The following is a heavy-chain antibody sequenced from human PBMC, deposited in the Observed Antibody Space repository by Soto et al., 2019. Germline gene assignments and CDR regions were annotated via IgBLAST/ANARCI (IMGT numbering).Heavy chain of an antibody. J-gene: IGHJ4*02. CDR3: AKDSPVEQWPGDDDGFDY. D-gene: IGHD6-19*01. Sequence: EVQLVESGGGLVQPGRSLRLSCAASGFTFDDYDMHWVRQAPGKGLEWVSGISWNSGSIGYADSVKGRFTISRDNANNSLYLQMNSLRAEDTALYYCAKDSPVEQWPGDDDGFDYWGQGTLVTVSS. CDR2: ISWNSGSI. CDR1: GFTFDDYD. V-gene: IGHV3-9*01.